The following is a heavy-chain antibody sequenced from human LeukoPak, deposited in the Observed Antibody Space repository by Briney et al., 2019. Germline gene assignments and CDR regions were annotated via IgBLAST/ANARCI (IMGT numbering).Heavy chain of an antibody. CDR2: ISSSGTTI. Sequence: GGSLRLSCAASGFTFSSSSMNWVRQAPGKGLEWVSYISSSGTTIYYADSVKGRFTISRDNAKNPLYLQMNSLRAEDTAVYYCAGNRILTGYYLFDYWGQGTLVTVSS. J-gene: IGHJ4*02. CDR3: AGNRILTGYYLFDY. D-gene: IGHD3-9*01. CDR1: GFTFSSSS. V-gene: IGHV3-48*04.